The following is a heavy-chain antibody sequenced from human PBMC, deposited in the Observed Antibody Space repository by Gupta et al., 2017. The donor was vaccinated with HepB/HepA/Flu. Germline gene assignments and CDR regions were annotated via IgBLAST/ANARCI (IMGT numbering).Heavy chain of an antibody. D-gene: IGHD1-26*01. V-gene: IGHV4-4*02. CDR2: IFRGGST. J-gene: IGHJ4*02. Sequence: QFQLQESGPCLVIPSGTLSLTCVLSDGSITSNWWSWVRQPPGKGLEWIGEIFRGGSTTDKLALENRVTIFMDTSRNQVALSLKSVTAADTAVYYCARQLRGNNAFDYGGPGALITVS. CDR3: ARQLRGNNAFDY. CDR1: DGSITSNW.